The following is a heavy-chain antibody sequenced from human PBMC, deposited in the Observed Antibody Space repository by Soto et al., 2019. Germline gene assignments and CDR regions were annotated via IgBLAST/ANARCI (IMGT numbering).Heavy chain of an antibody. D-gene: IGHD2-15*01. CDR1: GGSISSFY. J-gene: IGHJ4*02. CDR2: IYYSGST. V-gene: IGHV4-59*01. CDR3: ARGYCSGGSCYDY. Sequence: SETLSLTCTVSGGSISSFYWSWIRQPPGKGLEWIGYIYYSGSTNYNPSLKSRVTISVDTSKNQFSLKLSSVTAADTAVYYCARGYCSGGSCYDYWGQGTLVTVSS.